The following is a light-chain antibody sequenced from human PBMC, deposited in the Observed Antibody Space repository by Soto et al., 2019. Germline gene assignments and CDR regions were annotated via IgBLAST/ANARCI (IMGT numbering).Light chain of an antibody. CDR2: XXX. CDR1: SSDVGGYNY. V-gene: IGLV2-14*01. J-gene: IGLJ2*01. CDR3: SSYTSSSTL. Sequence: QSVLTQPASVSGSPGQSITISCTGTSSDVGGYNYVSWYQQHPGKAPKLXXXXXXXXXXXXXNRFSGSKSGNTASLTISGXXXXXXXXXXCSSYTSSSTLFGGGTKLTVL.